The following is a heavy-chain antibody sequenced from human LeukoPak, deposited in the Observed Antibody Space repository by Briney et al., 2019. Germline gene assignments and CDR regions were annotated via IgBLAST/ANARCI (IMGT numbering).Heavy chain of an antibody. J-gene: IGHJ4*02. D-gene: IGHD4-23*01. CDR1: GGSFSGYY. V-gene: IGHV4-34*01. CDR3: ARQTTVVTRAPFDY. Sequence: TSETLSLTCAVYGGSFSGYYWSWIRQPPGKGLEWIGEINHSGSTNYNPSLKSRVTISVDTSKNQFSLKLSSVTAADTAVYYCARQTTVVTRAPFDYWGQGTLVTVSS. CDR2: INHSGST.